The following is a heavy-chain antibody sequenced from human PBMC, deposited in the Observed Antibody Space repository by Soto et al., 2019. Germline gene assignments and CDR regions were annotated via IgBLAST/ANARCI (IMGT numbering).Heavy chain of an antibody. D-gene: IGHD6-13*01. CDR2: IYYSGST. J-gene: IGHJ6*02. CDR1: GGSISSYY. CDR3: ARVVYSSSLIMGYYYYGMDV. Sequence: SETLSLTCTVSGGSISSYYWSWIRQPPGKGLEWIGYIYYSGSTNYNPSLESRVTISVDTSKNQFSLKLSSVTAADTAVYYCARVVYSSSLIMGYYYYGMDVWGQGTTVTVSS. V-gene: IGHV4-59*01.